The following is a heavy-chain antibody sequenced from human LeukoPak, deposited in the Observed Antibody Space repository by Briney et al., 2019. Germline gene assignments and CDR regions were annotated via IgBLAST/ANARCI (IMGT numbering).Heavy chain of an antibody. Sequence: SETLSLTCTVSDGSSSSSSWNWIRQPPGKGLEWIGYIYYSGSTKYNPSLESRVTISVDTSKNQISLNLRSVAAADTAIYYCARRQQTGGDNGLHNWFDPWGQGTLVTVSS. D-gene: IGHD2-21*01. CDR3: ARRQQTGGDNGLHNWFDP. J-gene: IGHJ5*02. CDR1: DGSSSSSS. V-gene: IGHV4-59*08. CDR2: IYYSGST.